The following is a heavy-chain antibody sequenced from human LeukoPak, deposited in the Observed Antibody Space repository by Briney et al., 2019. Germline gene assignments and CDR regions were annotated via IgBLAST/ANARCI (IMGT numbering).Heavy chain of an antibody. CDR1: GFTFSTYD. V-gene: IGHV3-13*01. D-gene: IGHD2-15*01. J-gene: IGHJ6*03. Sequence: GGSLRLSCAASGFTFSTYDMHWVRQATGKGLEWVSAIDTTGDTYYPGSVKGRFTISRENAKNSLYLQMNSLRAGDTAVYYCARDRGGGHMDVWGKGTTVTISS. CDR3: ARDRGGGHMDV. CDR2: IDTTGDT.